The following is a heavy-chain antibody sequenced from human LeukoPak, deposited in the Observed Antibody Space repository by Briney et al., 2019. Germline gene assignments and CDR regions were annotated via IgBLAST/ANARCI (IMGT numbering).Heavy chain of an antibody. Sequence: ASVKVSCKASGYTFTSYYMHWVRQAPGQGLEWIGWINTYNGDTSYAQKLQGRVTMTTDTSTSTAYMELRSLRSDDTAMYYCARVAIRNYYYYMDVWGKGTTVTVSS. CDR3: ARVAIRNYYYYMDV. CDR2: INTYNGDT. V-gene: IGHV1-18*04. CDR1: GYTFTSYY. J-gene: IGHJ6*03.